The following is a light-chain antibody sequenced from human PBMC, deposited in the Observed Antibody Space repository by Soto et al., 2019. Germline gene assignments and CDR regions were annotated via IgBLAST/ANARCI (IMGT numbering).Light chain of an antibody. CDR2: DAS. CDR1: QSVGFS. CDR3: QQHSKSIT. V-gene: IGKV3-11*01. J-gene: IGKJ5*01. Sequence: EIVLTQSPDTLSLSPGETATLSCRASQSVGFSLGWYQQKPGQAPRLLIYDASKTAAATPARFSGSGSETDFTLTITSLAPEVFAVYFCQQHSKSITFGQGTRVET.